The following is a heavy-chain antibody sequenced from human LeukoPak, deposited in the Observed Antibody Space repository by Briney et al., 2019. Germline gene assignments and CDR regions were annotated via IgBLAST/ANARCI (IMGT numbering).Heavy chain of an antibody. CDR1: GSTFDDYG. Sequence: GGSLRLSCAASGSTFDDYGMSWVRQAPGKGLEWVSGINWNGGSTGYADSVKGRFTISRDNAKNSLYLQMNSLRAEDTALYHCARKYCTNGVCYNYFDYWGQGTLVTVSS. V-gene: IGHV3-20*01. CDR3: ARKYCTNGVCYNYFDY. CDR2: INWNGGST. D-gene: IGHD2-8*01. J-gene: IGHJ4*02.